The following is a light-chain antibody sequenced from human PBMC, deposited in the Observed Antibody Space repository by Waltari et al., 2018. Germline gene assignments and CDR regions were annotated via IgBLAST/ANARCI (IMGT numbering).Light chain of an antibody. CDR1: NIGSKS. Sequence: SYVLTQPPSVSVAPGKTARIPCGGNNIGSKSVHWYQQKPGQAPGLVIYYDSDWPSGIPERFAGANSGNTATLTSSRVEAGDEADYYCQVWDSSSDLVVFGGGTKLTVL. J-gene: IGLJ2*01. CDR3: QVWDSSSDLVV. CDR2: YDS. V-gene: IGLV3-21*04.